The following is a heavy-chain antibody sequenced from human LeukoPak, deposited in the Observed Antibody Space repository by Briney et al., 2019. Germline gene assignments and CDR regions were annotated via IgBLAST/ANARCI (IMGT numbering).Heavy chain of an antibody. D-gene: IGHD1-26*01. CDR1: GVSFSRHA. Sequence: GGSLRLSCTASGVSFSRHAMSWVRQAPGKGPQWVSGITGGGGSTYYAESVKGRFTISRDNSKNTLYLQMNSLRVEDTAIYFCATRPASETYFAVFDYWGQGTLVTVSS. V-gene: IGHV3-23*01. CDR2: ITGGGGST. CDR3: ATRPASETYFAVFDY. J-gene: IGHJ4*02.